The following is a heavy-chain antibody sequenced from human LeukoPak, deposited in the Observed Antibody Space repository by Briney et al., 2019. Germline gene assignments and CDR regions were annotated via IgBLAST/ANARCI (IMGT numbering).Heavy chain of an antibody. CDR2: IYSGGST. J-gene: IGHJ6*02. Sequence: PGGSLRHSCAASGFTDWSNLMNWVRQAPGKGLEWVSVIYSGGSTIYADSVKGRFTISRDSSKNTLYLQMNSLRAEDTAVYYCARDPEGAIGYGMGVWGPLTTVTVSS. D-gene: IGHD3-16*02. CDR3: ARDPEGAIGYGMGV. V-gene: IGHV3-66*01. CDR1: GFTDWSNL.